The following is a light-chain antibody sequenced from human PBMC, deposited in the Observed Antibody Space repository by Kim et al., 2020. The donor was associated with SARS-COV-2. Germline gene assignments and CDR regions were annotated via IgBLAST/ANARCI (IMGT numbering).Light chain of an antibody. CDR2: VNS. CDR3: QSYDGSLWV. CDR1: SSNIGTGYD. V-gene: IGLV1-40*01. Sequence: PGQRVSISCTGSSSNIGTGYDVHWYKPLPGTAPKLLIFVNSNRPSGVPDRFSGSKSGTSASLAITGLQAEDEADYYCQSYDGSLWVFGGGTQLTVL. J-gene: IGLJ3*02.